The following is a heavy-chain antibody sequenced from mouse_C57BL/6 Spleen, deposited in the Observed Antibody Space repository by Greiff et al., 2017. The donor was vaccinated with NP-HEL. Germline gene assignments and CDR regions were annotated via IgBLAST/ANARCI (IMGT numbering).Heavy chain of an antibody. V-gene: IGHV1-72*01. J-gene: IGHJ3*01. CDR2: IDPNSGGT. D-gene: IGHD3-3*01. Sequence: QVQLKQPGAELVKPGASVKLSCKASGYTFTSYWMHWVKQRPGRGLEWIGRIDPNSGGTKYNEKFKSKATLTVDKPSSTAYMQLSSLTSEDSAVYYCARGDHPAWFAYWGQGTLVTVSA. CDR1: GYTFTSYW. CDR3: ARGDHPAWFAY.